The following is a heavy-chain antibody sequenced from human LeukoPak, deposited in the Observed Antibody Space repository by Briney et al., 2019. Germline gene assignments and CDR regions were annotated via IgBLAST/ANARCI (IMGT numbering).Heavy chain of an antibody. CDR3: AKRGYSYPCDY. D-gene: IGHD5-18*01. CDR1: GGSISSGGYY. Sequence: PSQTLSLTCTVSGGSISSGGYYWSWIRQPPGKGLEWIGYIYHSGSTYYNPSLKSRVTISVDRSKNQFSLKLSSVTAADTAVYYCAKRGYSYPCDYWGQGTLVTVSS. J-gene: IGHJ4*02. V-gene: IGHV4-30-2*01. CDR2: IYHSGST.